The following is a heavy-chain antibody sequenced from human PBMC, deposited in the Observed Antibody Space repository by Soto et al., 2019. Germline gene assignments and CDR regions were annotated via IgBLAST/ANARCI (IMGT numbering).Heavy chain of an antibody. V-gene: IGHV3-23*01. CDR2: ISGSGGST. CDR1: GFTFSSYA. J-gene: IGHJ5*02. Sequence: PGGSLRLSCAASGFTFSSYAMSWVRQAPGKGLEWVSAISGSGGSTYYADSVKGRFTISRDNSKNTLYLQMNSLRAEDTAVYYCAKDEKGYDFWSGYPHLYNWFDPWGQGTLVTSPQ. CDR3: AKDEKGYDFWSGYPHLYNWFDP. D-gene: IGHD3-3*01.